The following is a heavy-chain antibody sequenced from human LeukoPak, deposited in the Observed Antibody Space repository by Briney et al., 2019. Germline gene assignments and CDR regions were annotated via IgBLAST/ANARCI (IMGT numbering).Heavy chain of an antibody. D-gene: IGHD1-26*01. CDR3: ARDLGPTVVGANYFDY. V-gene: IGHV3-21*01. J-gene: IGHJ4*02. CDR2: ITSSSTYI. Sequence: GGSLRLSCAASGFTFSSYNMNWVRQAPGKGPEWVSSITSSSTYIYYADSVKGRFTISRDNAKNSLYLQMNSLRAEDTAVYYCARDLGPTVVGANYFDYWGQGTLVTVSS. CDR1: GFTFSSYN.